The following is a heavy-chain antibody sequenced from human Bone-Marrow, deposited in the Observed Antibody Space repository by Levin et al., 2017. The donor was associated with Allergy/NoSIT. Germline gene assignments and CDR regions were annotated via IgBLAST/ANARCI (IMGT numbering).Heavy chain of an antibody. J-gene: IGHJ4*02. D-gene: IGHD3-10*01. CDR1: GFTFSDHY. V-gene: IGHV3-72*01. Sequence: GGSLRLSCAASGFTFSDHYMDWVRQAPGKGLEWVGRTRNKANSYTTEYAASVKGRFTIARDDSKNSLYLQMNSLKSEDTAVDYCASANYGSGTDYFDYWGQGTLVTVSS. CDR3: ASANYGSGTDYFDY. CDR2: TRNKANSYTT.